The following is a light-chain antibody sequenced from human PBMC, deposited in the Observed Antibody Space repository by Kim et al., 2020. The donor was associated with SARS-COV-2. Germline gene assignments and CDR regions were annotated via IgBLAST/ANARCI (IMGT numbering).Light chain of an antibody. CDR1: QSVIRSY. J-gene: IGKJ4*01. V-gene: IGKV3-20*01. Sequence: SPGERATRACRASQSVIRSYLAWYQHKPGQAPRLLIYGASTRATGIPDRFSGSGSGTDFTLTISRLEPEDFAVYFCQQYVNSLLTFGGGTRVEIK. CDR3: QQYVNSLLT. CDR2: GAS.